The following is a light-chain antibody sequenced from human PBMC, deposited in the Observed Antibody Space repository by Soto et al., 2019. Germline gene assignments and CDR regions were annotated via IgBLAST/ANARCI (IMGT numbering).Light chain of an antibody. J-gene: IGKJ1*01. CDR2: GTS. V-gene: IGKV1-5*03. CDR3: QHYNDYSWT. Sequence: DIHMTQSPSTLSASVGDRVTITCRASQSISIWLAWYQQKPGRAPNLLIYGTSSLESGVPSRFSGSGSGTEFTLTISMLQPDDFATYYCQHYNDYSWTFGQGTKVEIK. CDR1: QSISIW.